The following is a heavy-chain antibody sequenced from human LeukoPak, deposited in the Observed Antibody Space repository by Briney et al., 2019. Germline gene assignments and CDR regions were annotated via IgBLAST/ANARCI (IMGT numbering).Heavy chain of an antibody. J-gene: IGHJ4*02. CDR1: GGSISSYY. Sequence: PSETLSLTCTVSGGSISSYYWSWIRQPPGKGLEWIGYIYCSGSTNYNPSLKSRVTISLDTSKNQFSLKLISVTAADTAVYCCARDRSGWHDYWGQGTLVTVSS. D-gene: IGHD6-19*01. CDR3: ARDRSGWHDY. CDR2: IYCSGST. V-gene: IGHV4-59*12.